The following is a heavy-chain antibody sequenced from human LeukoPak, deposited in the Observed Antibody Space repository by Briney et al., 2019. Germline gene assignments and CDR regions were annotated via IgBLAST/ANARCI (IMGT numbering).Heavy chain of an antibody. CDR1: GFIFSDPY. CDR3: ARSRLGALGY. Sequence: GGSLRLSCAASGFIFSDPYMEWVRQAPGKGLEWVGRIKNKAKSYNTEYAASVKGRFAISRDDSKNSLYLQIDSLKTEDTAVYFCARSRLGALGYWGQGTLVTVSS. D-gene: IGHD1-26*01. CDR2: IKNKAKSYNT. J-gene: IGHJ4*02. V-gene: IGHV3-72*01.